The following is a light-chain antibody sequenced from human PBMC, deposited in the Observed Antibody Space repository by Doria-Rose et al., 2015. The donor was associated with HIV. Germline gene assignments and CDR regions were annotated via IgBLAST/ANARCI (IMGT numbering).Light chain of an antibody. V-gene: IGKV4-1*01. CDR1: QSLLYTSKNY. CDR3: QQYYDTPS. CDR2: WAA. J-gene: IGKJ3*01. Sequence: DIQVTQSPESLGMSLGERATLNCKSNQSLLYTSKNYLAWYQQKPGQPPKLLIYWAATRQSGAHARFSGSGSGTDFTLTISSLEAEDVAVYYCQQYYDTPSFGPGTTVDIK.